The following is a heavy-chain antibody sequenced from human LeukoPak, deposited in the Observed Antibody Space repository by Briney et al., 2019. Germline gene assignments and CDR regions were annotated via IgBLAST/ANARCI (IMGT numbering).Heavy chain of an antibody. J-gene: IGHJ3*02. CDR2: IYYSGST. V-gene: IGHV4-59*01. CDR1: GGSISSYY. D-gene: IGHD6-19*01. Sequence: PSETLSLTCTVSGGSISSYYWSWIRQPPGKGLEWIGYIYYSGSTNYNPSLKSRVTISVDTSKNQFSLKLSSVTAADTAVHYCARGNGEVAGDAFDIWGQGTMVTVSS. CDR3: ARGNGEVAGDAFDI.